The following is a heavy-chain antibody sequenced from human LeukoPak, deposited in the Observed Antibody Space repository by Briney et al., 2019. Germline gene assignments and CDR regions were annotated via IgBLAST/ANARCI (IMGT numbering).Heavy chain of an antibody. CDR2: IYYSGRT. V-gene: IGHV4-31*03. CDR3: ARGLRIGETPFDC. D-gene: IGHD3-10*01. CDR1: RGSINIGGYS. J-gene: IGHJ4*02. Sequence: SETLSLTCSVSRGSINIGGYSWSWIRQHPGKGPECIGHIYYSGRTSYNPSLKSRVAISLDTSNNQFSLTLNSVTAADTAVYYCARGLRIGETPFDCWGQGTLVTVSS.